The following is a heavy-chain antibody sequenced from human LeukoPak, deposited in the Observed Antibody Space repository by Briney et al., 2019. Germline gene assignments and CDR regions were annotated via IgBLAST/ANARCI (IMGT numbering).Heavy chain of an antibody. J-gene: IGHJ4*02. Sequence: ASVKVSCKASGYIFRDYAINWVRQAPGKGLEWMGWINPRTGNPTFAQGPTGRFVFSLDTAVSTAYLQINNLKAEDTAIYYCAREAAQDYWGQGTLVTVSS. V-gene: IGHV7-4-1*02. CDR1: GYIFRDYA. D-gene: IGHD6-25*01. CDR2: INPRTGNP. CDR3: AREAAQDY.